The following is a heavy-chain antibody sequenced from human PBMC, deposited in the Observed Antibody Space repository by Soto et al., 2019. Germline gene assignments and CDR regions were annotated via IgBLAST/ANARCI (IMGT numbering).Heavy chain of an antibody. V-gene: IGHV4-30-4*01. J-gene: IGHJ4*02. CDR3: ARVHRNWNYVYYFDY. Sequence: SETLSLTCTVSGGSISSGDYYWSWIRQPPGKGLEWIGYIYYSGSTYYNPSLKSRVTISVDTSKNQFSLKLSSVTAADTAVYYCARVHRNWNYVYYFDYWGQGTLVTVSS. D-gene: IGHD1-7*01. CDR2: IYYSGST. CDR1: GGSISSGDYY.